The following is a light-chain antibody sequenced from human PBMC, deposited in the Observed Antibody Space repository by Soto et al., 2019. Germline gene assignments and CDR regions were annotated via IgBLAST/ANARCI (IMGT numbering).Light chain of an antibody. CDR1: SSDVGGYDY. J-gene: IGLJ2*01. CDR2: DVT. V-gene: IGLV2-14*01. CDR3: SSYTSTGTVV. Sequence: QSVLTQPASVSGSPGQSITISCTGTSSDVGGYDYVCWYQQYPGKAPKLMIYDVTNRPSGVSNRFSGSKSGNTASLSISGLQAEDEADYYCSSYTSTGTVVFGGGTKLTVL.